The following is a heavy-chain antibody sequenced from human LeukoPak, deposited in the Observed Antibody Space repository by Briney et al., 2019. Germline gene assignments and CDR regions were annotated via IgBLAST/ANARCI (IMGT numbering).Heavy chain of an antibody. V-gene: IGHV3-53*01. CDR2: IYSGGST. CDR1: GFTVSSNY. D-gene: IGHD5-24*01. CDR3: ARTARREDGYLQYYFDY. Sequence: GGSLRLSCAASGFTVSSNYMSWVRQAPGKGLEWVSVIYSGGSTYYADSVKGRFTISRDNSKNTLYLQMNSLRAEDTAVYYCARTARREDGYLQYYFDYWGQGTLVTVSS. J-gene: IGHJ4*02.